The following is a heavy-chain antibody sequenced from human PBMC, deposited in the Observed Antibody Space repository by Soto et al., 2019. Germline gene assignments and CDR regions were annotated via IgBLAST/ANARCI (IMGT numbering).Heavy chain of an antibody. CDR2: INHSGST. J-gene: IGHJ4*02. V-gene: IGHV4-34*01. CDR3: ARGIALTEGVDRGAPDKYYLDS. Sequence: SETLSLTCAVYGGSFSGHYWSWIRQPPGKGLEWIGEINHSGSTNYNPSLKSRVTISVDTSKNQFSLKLTSVIAADTAVYYCARGIALTEGVDRGAPDKYYLDSWGRGTLVTVYS. D-gene: IGHD2-21*01. CDR1: GGSFSGHY.